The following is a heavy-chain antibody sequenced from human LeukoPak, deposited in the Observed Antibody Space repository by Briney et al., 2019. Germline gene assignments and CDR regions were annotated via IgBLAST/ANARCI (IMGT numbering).Heavy chain of an antibody. CDR3: ARVPPSAHQMLSSDY. Sequence: ASVKVSCKAAGYTFTNYGISWVRQAPGQGLEWMAWISANNGETRYAQNLQGRVTMTTDTSTSTAYMELRSLRSDDTAVYYCARVPPSAHQMLSSDYWGQGTQVTVSS. D-gene: IGHD2-2*01. CDR2: ISANNGET. J-gene: IGHJ4*02. V-gene: IGHV1-18*04. CDR1: GYTFTNYG.